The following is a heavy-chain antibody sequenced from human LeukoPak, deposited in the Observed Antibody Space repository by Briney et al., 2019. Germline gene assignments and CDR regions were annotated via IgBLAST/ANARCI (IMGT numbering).Heavy chain of an antibody. D-gene: IGHD3-10*01. Sequence: SETLSLTCTVSGGSISSYYWSWIRRPPGKGLEWIGYIYYSGSTNYNPSLKSRVTISVDTSKNQFSLKLSSVTAADTAVYYCARRLWFGDENPPYFDYWGQGTLVTVSS. V-gene: IGHV4-59*08. J-gene: IGHJ4*02. CDR1: GGSISSYY. CDR3: ARRLWFGDENPPYFDY. CDR2: IYYSGST.